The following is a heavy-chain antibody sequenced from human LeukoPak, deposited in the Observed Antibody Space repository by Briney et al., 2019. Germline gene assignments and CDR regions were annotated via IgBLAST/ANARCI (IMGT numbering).Heavy chain of an antibody. J-gene: IGHJ3*02. CDR3: ARGASELTWLLIAFDI. CDR1: GGSISSYY. Sequence: SETLSLTCTVSGGSISSYYWSWIRQPPGKGLEWIGYIYYSGSTNYNPSLKSRVTISVDTSKNQFSLKLSSVTAADTAVYYCARGASELTWLLIAFDIWGQGTMVTVSS. D-gene: IGHD2-15*01. V-gene: IGHV4-59*01. CDR2: IYYSGST.